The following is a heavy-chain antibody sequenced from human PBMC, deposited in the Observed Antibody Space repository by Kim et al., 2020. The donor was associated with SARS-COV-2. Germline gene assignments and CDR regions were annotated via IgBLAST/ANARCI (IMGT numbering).Heavy chain of an antibody. D-gene: IGHD6-6*01. Sequence: SETLSLTCAVYGGSFSGYYWSWIRQPPGKGLEWIGEINHSGSTNYNPSLKSRVTISVDTSKNQFSLKLSSVTAADTAVYYCAREGSIAARRRGAALGNVWGQGTTVTVSS. CDR2: INHSGST. V-gene: IGHV4-34*01. J-gene: IGHJ6*02. CDR3: AREGSIAARRRGAALGNV. CDR1: GGSFSGYY.